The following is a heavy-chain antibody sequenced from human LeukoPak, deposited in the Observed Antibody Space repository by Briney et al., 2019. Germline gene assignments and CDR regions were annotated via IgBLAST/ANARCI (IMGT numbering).Heavy chain of an antibody. CDR3: ARAPAMVTEGHKVRGFVAFDI. D-gene: IGHD5-18*01. CDR1: GGSISSGGYY. Sequence: SQTLSLTCTVSGGSISSGGYYWSWIRQHPGKGLEWIGYIYYSGSTYYNPSLKSRVTISVDTSKNQFSLKLSSVTAADTAVYYCARAPAMVTEGHKVRGFVAFDIWGQGTMVTVSS. J-gene: IGHJ3*02. CDR2: IYYSGST. V-gene: IGHV4-31*03.